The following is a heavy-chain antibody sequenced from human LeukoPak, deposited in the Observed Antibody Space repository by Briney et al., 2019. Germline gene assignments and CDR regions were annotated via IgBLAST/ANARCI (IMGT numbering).Heavy chain of an antibody. CDR1: GFTFSSYG. CDR3: ARDAHYYDSSGYNEY. D-gene: IGHD3-22*01. J-gene: IGHJ4*02. V-gene: IGHV3-30*02. CDR2: IRYDGSNK. Sequence: PGGSLRLSCAASGFTFSSYGMHWVRQAPGKGLEWVAFIRYDGSNKYYADSVKGRFTISRDNSKNTLYLQMNSLRAEDTAVYYCARDAHYYDSSGYNEYWGQGTLVTVSS.